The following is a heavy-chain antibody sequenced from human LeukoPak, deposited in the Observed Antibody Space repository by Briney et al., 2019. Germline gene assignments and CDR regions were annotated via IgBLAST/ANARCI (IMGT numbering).Heavy chain of an antibody. V-gene: IGHV1-69*05. J-gene: IGHJ4*02. CDR2: IIPIFGTA. Sequence: SVKVSCKASGGTFSSYAISWVRQAPGQGLEWMGGIIPIFGTANYAQKFQGRITIATDESTSTAYMELSSLRSEDTAVYYCASQVSSPVLDYWGQGTLVTVSS. CDR1: GGTFSSYA. D-gene: IGHD6-13*01. CDR3: ASQVSSPVLDY.